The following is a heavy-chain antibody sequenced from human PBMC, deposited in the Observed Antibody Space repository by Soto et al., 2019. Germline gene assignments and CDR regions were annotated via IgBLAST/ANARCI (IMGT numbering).Heavy chain of an antibody. CDR1: GYTFTSYY. J-gene: IGHJ6*02. D-gene: IGHD3-3*01. Sequence: QVQLVQSGAEVKKPGASVKVSCKASGYTFTSYYMHWVRQAPGQGLEWMGIINPSGGSTSYAQKFQGRVTMTRDTSTSTVYMELSSLRSEDTAVYYCARDSKLWAIFGVVIIPGGMDVWGQGTTVTVSS. V-gene: IGHV1-46*01. CDR3: ARDSKLWAIFGVVIIPGGMDV. CDR2: INPSGGST.